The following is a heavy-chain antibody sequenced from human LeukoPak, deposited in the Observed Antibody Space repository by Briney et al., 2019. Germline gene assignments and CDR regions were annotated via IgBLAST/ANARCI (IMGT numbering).Heavy chain of an antibody. Sequence: SETLSLTCTVSGGSISGYYWSWIRQPPGKGLEWIGYMYYSGSTKYNPSLKSRVTISVDTSKNQLSLKLNSVTAADTAVYYCARQDYYYYMDVWGKGTTVTVSS. J-gene: IGHJ6*03. V-gene: IGHV4-59*08. CDR1: GGSISGYY. CDR3: ARQDYYYYMDV. CDR2: MYYSGST.